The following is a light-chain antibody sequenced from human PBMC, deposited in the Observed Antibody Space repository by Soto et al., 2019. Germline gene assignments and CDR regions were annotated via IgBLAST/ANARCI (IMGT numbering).Light chain of an antibody. V-gene: IGLV1-44*01. J-gene: IGLJ2*01. CDR1: DSNIGSNT. CDR2: ANF. CDR3: AVWDDGLSGWV. Sequence: QSVLTQAPSASGTPGQSVNISCYGSDSNIGSNTVNWYQQLPGMAPKLLIYANFQRSSGVPDRFSASKSGTSASLAISGLQSEDEAHYYCAVWDDGLSGWVFGGGTKVTVL.